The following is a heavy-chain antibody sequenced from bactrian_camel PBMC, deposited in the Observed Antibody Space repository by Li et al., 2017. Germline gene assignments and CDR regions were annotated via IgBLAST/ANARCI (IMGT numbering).Heavy chain of an antibody. D-gene: IGHD2*01. Sequence: VQLVESGGGSVQAGGSLSLSCEVSGITEGTSCIGWFRQAPGKEREGVAAIMILGATTYYADSVKGRFTISQDNAKNMVYLQMDSLKLEDTAMYYCAANFGPYCSGPYLARRANFLGQGTQVTVS. CDR1: GITEGTSC. V-gene: IGHV3S40*01. J-gene: IGHJ4*01. CDR2: IMILGATT.